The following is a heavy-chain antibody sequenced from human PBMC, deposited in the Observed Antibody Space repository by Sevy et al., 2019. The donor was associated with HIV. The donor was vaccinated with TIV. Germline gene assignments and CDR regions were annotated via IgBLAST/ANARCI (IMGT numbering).Heavy chain of an antibody. CDR1: GFTFSDHG. Sequence: GGSLRLSCEASGFTFSDHGMNWVRQAPGKGLEWVALISFDGSVKYYADSVKGRFTISRDNSKNTLYPQTTGLRVEDTAVYYCAREYSGGGYGMDVWGQGTTVTVCS. CDR2: ISFDGSVK. CDR3: AREYSGGGYGMDV. J-gene: IGHJ6*02. V-gene: IGHV3-30*03. D-gene: IGHD3-10*01.